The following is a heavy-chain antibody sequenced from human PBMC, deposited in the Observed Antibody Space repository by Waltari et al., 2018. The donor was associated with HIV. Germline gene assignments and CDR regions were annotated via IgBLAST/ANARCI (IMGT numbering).Heavy chain of an antibody. Sequence: QVQLVQSGAEVKKPGASVKVSCKASGYTFTGYYMHWVRQAPGKGLEWMGWINPNSGGTNYAQKFQGRVTMTRDTSISTAYMELSRLRSDDTAVYYCARPNYDSSGSDAFDIWGQGTMVTVSS. CDR1: GYTFTGYY. V-gene: IGHV1-2*02. J-gene: IGHJ3*02. CDR3: ARPNYDSSGSDAFDI. D-gene: IGHD3-22*01. CDR2: INPNSGGT.